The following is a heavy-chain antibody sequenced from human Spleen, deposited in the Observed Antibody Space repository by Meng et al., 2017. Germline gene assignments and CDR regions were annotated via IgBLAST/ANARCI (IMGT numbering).Heavy chain of an antibody. CDR2: IFPDDSDT. D-gene: IGHD3-22*01. J-gene: IGHJ4*02. Sequence: GESLKISCQGSGYGFTNYWIGRGRQMPGKGPEWRGIIFPDDSDTRYSPSFQGQVAISADKSIAPAYLQWSRLKASDTAMYYCARLHYFDTCGYNEYFDFWGQGTLVTVSS. CDR3: ARLHYFDTCGYNEYFDF. V-gene: IGHV5-51*01. CDR1: GYGFTNYW.